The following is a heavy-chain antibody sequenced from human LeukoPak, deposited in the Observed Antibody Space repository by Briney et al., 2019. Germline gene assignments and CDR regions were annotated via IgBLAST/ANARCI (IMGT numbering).Heavy chain of an antibody. CDR3: ARGRATGYFDY. D-gene: IGHD1-14*01. J-gene: IGHJ4*02. V-gene: IGHV3-13*05. CDR2: ISTAGDP. Sequence: GGSLRLSCAASGFTFSSYDMHWGRQAPGKGLEWVSAISTAGDPYYPGSVKGRCTISRENANNSLYLQMNSLRAGDTAVYYCARGRATGYFDYWGQGTLVTVSS. CDR1: GFTFSSYD.